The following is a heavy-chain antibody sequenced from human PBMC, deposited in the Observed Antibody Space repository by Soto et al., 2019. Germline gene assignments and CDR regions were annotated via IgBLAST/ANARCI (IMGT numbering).Heavy chain of an antibody. Sequence: ASVKVSCTASGGTFSSYAISWVRQAPGQGLEWMGGIIPIFGTANYAQKFQGRVTITADESTSTAYMELSSLRSEDTAVYYCARSHTMVRGVILLNWFDPWGQGTLVTVSS. CDR1: GGTFSSYA. V-gene: IGHV1-69*13. CDR3: ARSHTMVRGVILLNWFDP. CDR2: IIPIFGTA. D-gene: IGHD3-10*01. J-gene: IGHJ5*02.